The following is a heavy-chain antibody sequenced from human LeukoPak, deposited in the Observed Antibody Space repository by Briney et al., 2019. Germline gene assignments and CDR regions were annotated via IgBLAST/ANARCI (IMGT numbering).Heavy chain of an antibody. CDR1: GFTFRSYA. J-gene: IGHJ4*02. CDR3: AKELSGYSYSYDY. Sequence: GGSLRLSCAASGFTFRSYAMSWVRQAPGKGLEWVSTISGSGSSTYYADSVKGRFTISRDNSKNTVYLQMNSLRAEDTAVYYCAKELSGYSYSYDYWGQGTLVTVSS. CDR2: ISGSGSST. V-gene: IGHV3-23*01. D-gene: IGHD5-18*01.